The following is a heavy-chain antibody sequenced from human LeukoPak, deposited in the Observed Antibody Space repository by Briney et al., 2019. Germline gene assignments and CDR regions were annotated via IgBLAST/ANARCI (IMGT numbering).Heavy chain of an antibody. CDR2: IIPIFDTA. D-gene: IGHD3-3*01. J-gene: IGHJ6*02. V-gene: IGHV1-69*13. CDR3: ASGGRFLEWLRSSYYYYGMDV. Sequence: GASVKVSCKASGGTFSSYAISWVRQAPGQGLEWMGGIIPIFDTANYAQKFQGRVTITADESTSTAYMELSSLRSEDAAVYYCASGGRFLEWLRSSYYYYGMDVWGQGTTVTVSS. CDR1: GGTFSSYA.